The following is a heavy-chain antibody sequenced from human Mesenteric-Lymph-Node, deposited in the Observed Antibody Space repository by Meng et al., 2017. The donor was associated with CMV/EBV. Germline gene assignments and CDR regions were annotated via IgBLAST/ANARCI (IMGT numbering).Heavy chain of an antibody. CDR3: ARESSSSRAFDI. Sequence: SETLSLTCTVSGGSISSYYWNWIRQPPGKGLEWIGYIYYSGSTNYNPSLKSRVTISVDTSKNQFSLKLSSVTAADMAAYYCARESSSSRAFDIWGLGTMVTVSS. CDR2: IYYSGST. CDR1: GGSISSYY. J-gene: IGHJ3*02. V-gene: IGHV4-59*01.